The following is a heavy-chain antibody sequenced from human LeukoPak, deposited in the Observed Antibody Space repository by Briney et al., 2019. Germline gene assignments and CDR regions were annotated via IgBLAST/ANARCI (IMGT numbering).Heavy chain of an antibody. V-gene: IGHV1-46*01. CDR3: ASPTYRGYYYYYYMDV. CDR2: INPSGGST. J-gene: IGHJ6*03. D-gene: IGHD2-21*01. CDR1: GYTFTSYY. Sequence: ASVKVSCKASGYTFTSYYMHWVRQAPGQGLEWMGIINPSGGSTSYAQKFQGRVTMTRDTSTSTVYMELSSLRSEDTAVYYCASPTYRGYYYYYYMDVWGKGTTVTVSS.